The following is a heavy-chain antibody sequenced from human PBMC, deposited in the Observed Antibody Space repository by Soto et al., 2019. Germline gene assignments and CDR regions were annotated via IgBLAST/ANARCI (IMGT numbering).Heavy chain of an antibody. CDR2: IYYSGST. V-gene: IGHV4-30-4*01. J-gene: IGHJ5*02. D-gene: IGHD5-12*01. CDR3: ARAGVATIYPRNNWFDP. Sequence: PSETLSLTCTVSGGSISSGDYYWSWIRQPPGKGLEWIGYIYYSGSTYYNPSLKSRVTISVDTSKNQFSLNLSSVTAADTAMYYCARAGVATIYPRNNWFDPWGQGTLVTVSS. CDR1: GGSISSGDYY.